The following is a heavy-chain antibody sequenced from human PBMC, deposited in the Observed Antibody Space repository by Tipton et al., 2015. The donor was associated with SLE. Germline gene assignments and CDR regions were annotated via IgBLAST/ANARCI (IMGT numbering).Heavy chain of an antibody. J-gene: IGHJ6*02. CDR3: AKDRAESYGSDYGMDV. CDR1: GFTFSSYA. D-gene: IGHD5-18*01. CDR2: ISGSGGST. Sequence: GSLRLSCAASGFTFSSYAMSWVRQAPGKGLEWVSAISGSGGSTYYADSVKGRFTISRDNSKNTLYLQMNSLRAEDTAVYYCAKDRAESYGSDYGMDVWGQGTTVTVSS. V-gene: IGHV3-23*01.